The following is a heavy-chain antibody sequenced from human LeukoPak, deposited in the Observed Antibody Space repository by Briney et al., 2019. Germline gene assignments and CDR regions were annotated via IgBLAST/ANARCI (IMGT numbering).Heavy chain of an antibody. J-gene: IGHJ6*02. CDR2: INHSGST. CDR3: ARVRALWFGELYYYYYGMDV. D-gene: IGHD3-10*01. V-gene: IGHV4-34*01. Sequence: SETLSLTCAVYGGSFSGYYWSWIRQPPGKGLEWIGEINHSGSTNYNPSLKSRVTISVDTSKNQFSLKLSSVTAADTAVYYCARVRALWFGELYYYYYGMDVWGQGTTVTVSS. CDR1: GGSFSGYY.